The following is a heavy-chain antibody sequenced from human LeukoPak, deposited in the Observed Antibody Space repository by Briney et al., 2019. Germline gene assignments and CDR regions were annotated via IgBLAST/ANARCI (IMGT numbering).Heavy chain of an antibody. CDR1: GYTFTSHG. CDR3: ARDYYYDSSGYYYRSLGFDY. D-gene: IGHD3-22*01. CDR2: ISAYNGNT. V-gene: IGHV1-18*01. J-gene: IGHJ4*02. Sequence: ASVKVSCKASGYTFTSHGISWVRQAPGQGLEWMGWISAYNGNTNYAQKLQGRVTMTTDTSTSTAYMELRSLRSDDTAVYYCARDYYYDSSGYYYRSLGFDYWGQGTLVTVTS.